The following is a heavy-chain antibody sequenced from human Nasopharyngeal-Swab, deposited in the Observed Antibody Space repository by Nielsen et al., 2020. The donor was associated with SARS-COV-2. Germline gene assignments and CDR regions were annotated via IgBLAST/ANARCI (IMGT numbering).Heavy chain of an antibody. V-gene: IGHV7-4-1*02. CDR3: ARGRGSSGYYPTDY. J-gene: IGHJ4*02. Sequence: ASVKVSCKASGYAFTKYAMNWVRQAPGQGLEWMGWLNTNTGTPTYAQGFPGRFVFSLDTSVSTAYLQISSLQPEDTGVYYCARGRGSSGYYPTDYWGQGTLVTVSS. CDR1: GYAFTKYA. D-gene: IGHD3-22*01. CDR2: LNTNTGTP.